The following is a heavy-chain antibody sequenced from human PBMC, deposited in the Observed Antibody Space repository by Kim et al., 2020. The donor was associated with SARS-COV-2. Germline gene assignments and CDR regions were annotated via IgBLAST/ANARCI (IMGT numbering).Heavy chain of an antibody. D-gene: IGHD2-2*01. CDR3: ARAERYCSSTSCYANYYYYYMDV. CDR1: GGTFSSYA. CDR2: IIPIFGTA. J-gene: IGHJ6*03. V-gene: IGHV1-69*13. Sequence: SVKVSCKASGGTFSSYAISWVRQAPGQGLEWMGGIIPIFGTANYAQKFQGRVTITADESTSTAYMELSSLRSEDTAVYYCARAERYCSSTSCYANYYYYYMDVWGKGTTVTVSS.